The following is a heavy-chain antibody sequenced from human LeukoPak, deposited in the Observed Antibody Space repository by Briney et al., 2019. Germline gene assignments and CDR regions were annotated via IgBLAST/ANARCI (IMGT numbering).Heavy chain of an antibody. CDR1: GYTFTNYG. D-gene: IGHD6-13*01. Sequence: ASVKVSCKASGYTFTNYGISWVRQAPGQGLEWMGWISAYNGNTNYAQKLQGRVTMTTDTSPSTGYMELRSLRSDDTAVYYCARERLTSSWYDYWGQGTLVTVSS. V-gene: IGHV1-18*01. CDR3: ARERLTSSWYDY. J-gene: IGHJ4*02. CDR2: ISAYNGNT.